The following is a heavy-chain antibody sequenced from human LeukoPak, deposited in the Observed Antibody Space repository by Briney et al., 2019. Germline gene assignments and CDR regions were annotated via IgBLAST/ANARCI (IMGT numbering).Heavy chain of an antibody. CDR1: GGSISSGGYY. V-gene: IGHV4-31*03. CDR3: ARGVPRDYYDSSGYFYWFDP. Sequence: SETLSLTCTVSGGSISSGGYYWSWIRQHPGKGLEWIGYIYYSGSTYYNPSLKSRVTISVDTSKNQFSLKLSSVTAADTAVYYCARGVPRDYYDSSGYFYWFDPWGQGTLVTVSS. J-gene: IGHJ5*02. D-gene: IGHD3-22*01. CDR2: IYYSGST.